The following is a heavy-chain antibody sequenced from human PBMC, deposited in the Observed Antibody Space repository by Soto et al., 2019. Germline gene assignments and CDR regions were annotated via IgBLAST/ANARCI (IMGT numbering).Heavy chain of an antibody. D-gene: IGHD3-9*01. V-gene: IGHV3-23*01. CDR1: GFTFSSYA. CDR3: AGRGLRNYDILTGYGYFDY. Sequence: GGSLRLSCVASGFTFSSYAMSWVRQAPGKGLEWVSAISGSGGSTYYADSVKGRFTISRDNSKNTLYLQMNSLRAEDTAVYYCAGRGLRNYDILTGYGYFDYWGQGTLVTVSS. J-gene: IGHJ4*02. CDR2: ISGSGGST.